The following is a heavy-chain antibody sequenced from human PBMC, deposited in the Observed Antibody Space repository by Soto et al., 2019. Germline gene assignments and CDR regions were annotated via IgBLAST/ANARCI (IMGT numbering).Heavy chain of an antibody. Sequence: QVQLQESGPGLVKPSGTLSLTCAVSGGSISSSNWWSWVRQPPGKGLEWIGEIYHSGSTNYNPSLKSRVTIAVDKSKNQGALKLSSVTAADTAVYYCASSDYGDPKNDYWGQGTLVTVSS. J-gene: IGHJ4*02. D-gene: IGHD4-17*01. CDR3: ASSDYGDPKNDY. CDR2: IYHSGST. CDR1: GGSISSSNW. V-gene: IGHV4-4*02.